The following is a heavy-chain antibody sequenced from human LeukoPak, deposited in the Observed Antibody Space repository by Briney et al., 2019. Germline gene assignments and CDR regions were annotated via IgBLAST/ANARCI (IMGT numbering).Heavy chain of an antibody. CDR2: ISGSGDST. CDR1: GFTFSNSG. CDR3: ARLYGSDHFDY. J-gene: IGHJ4*02. V-gene: IGHV3-23*01. Sequence: GGSLRLSCAASGFTFSNSGMNWVRQAPGKGLEWVSTISGSGDSTYYADSVKGRFTSSRDNSKNTLYLQMNSLRAEDTDVYYCARLYGSDHFDYWGQGTLVTVSS. D-gene: IGHD3-10*01.